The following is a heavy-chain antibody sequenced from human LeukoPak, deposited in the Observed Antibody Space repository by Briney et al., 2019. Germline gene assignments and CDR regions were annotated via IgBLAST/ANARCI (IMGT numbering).Heavy chain of an antibody. CDR1: GGTFSSYA. V-gene: IGHV1-69*13. Sequence: ASVKVSCKASGGTFSSYAISWVRQAPGQGLEWMGGIIPIFGTANYAQKFQGRVTITADESTSTAYMELSSLRSEDTAVYYCARDRVYYDSSGYLCYAFDIWGQGKMVTVSS. CDR2: IIPIFGTA. D-gene: IGHD3-22*01. CDR3: ARDRVYYDSSGYLCYAFDI. J-gene: IGHJ3*02.